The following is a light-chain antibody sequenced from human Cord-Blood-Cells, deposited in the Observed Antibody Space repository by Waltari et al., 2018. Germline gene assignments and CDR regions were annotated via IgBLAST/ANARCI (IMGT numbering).Light chain of an antibody. CDR3: QVWDSSSDHYVV. Sequence: SYVLPQPPSVSVAPGKTARITCGGNNIGRKSVHWYQQKPGQAPVLVVYDDSDRPSGIPERFSGSNSGNTATLTISRVEAGDEADYYCQVWDSSSDHYVVFGGGTKLTVL. CDR2: DDS. CDR1: NIGRKS. J-gene: IGLJ2*01. V-gene: IGLV3-21*03.